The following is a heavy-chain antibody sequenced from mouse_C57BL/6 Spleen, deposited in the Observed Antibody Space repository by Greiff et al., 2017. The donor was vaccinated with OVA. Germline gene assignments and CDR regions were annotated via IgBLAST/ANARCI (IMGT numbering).Heavy chain of an antibody. V-gene: IGHV5-6*02. D-gene: IGHD1-1*01. CDR3: ARQVTTVVDYFDY. CDR2: ISSGGSYT. Sequence: DVKLVESGGDLVKPGGSLKLSCAASGFTFSSYGMSWVRQTPDKRLEWVATISSGGSYTYYPDSVKGRFTISRDNAKNTLYLQMSSLKSEDTAMYYCARQVTTVVDYFDYWGQGTTLTVSS. J-gene: IGHJ2*01. CDR1: GFTFSSYG.